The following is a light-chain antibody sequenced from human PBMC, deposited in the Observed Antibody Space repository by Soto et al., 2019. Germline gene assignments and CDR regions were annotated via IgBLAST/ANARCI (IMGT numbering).Light chain of an antibody. CDR1: QGIGND. CDR3: LQDYVYPWT. J-gene: IGKJ1*01. V-gene: IGKV1-6*01. Sequence: ASPVTQSPSSLSASVGDRVTISCRASQGIGNDLGWYQQKPGKAPKLLIYEASTLQTGVASRFSGSGSGTDFTLTISSLQPEDFATYYCLQDYVYPWTFGQGTKVEVK. CDR2: EAS.